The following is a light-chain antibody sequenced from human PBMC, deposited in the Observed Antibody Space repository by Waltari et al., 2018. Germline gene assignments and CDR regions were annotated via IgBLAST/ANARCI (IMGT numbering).Light chain of an antibody. Sequence: QSALTQPASVSGSPGQSITIPCTGTRSDVGRYNLVSWYQEHPGKAPKLMIYEGSKRSSGVSNRVSGSKSGNTASLTISGLQAEDEADYYCCSYAGSFTLVFGGGTKLTVL. CDR3: CSYAGSFTLV. CDR2: EGS. V-gene: IGLV2-23*01. CDR1: RSDVGRYNL. J-gene: IGLJ2*01.